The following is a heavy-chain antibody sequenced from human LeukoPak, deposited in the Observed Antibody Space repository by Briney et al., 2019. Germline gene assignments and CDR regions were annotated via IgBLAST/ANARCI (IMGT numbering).Heavy chain of an antibody. CDR1: GFTFSDYY. CDR3: ARRAYYSYYMDV. CDR2: ISSSRSTI. Sequence: GGSLRLSCAAPGFTFSDYYMTWIRQAPGKGLGWVSYISSSRSTIYYAASVKGRFTISRDNAKNTLYLQMNSLIAENTAVYCCARRAYYSYYMDVWGKGTTVTVSS. V-gene: IGHV3-11*04. J-gene: IGHJ6*03.